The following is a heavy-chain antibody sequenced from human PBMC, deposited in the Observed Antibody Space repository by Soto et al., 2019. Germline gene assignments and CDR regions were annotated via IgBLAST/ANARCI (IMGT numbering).Heavy chain of an antibody. D-gene: IGHD4-17*01. CDR2: ISAYNGNT. CDR3: ARTNTVVKGTYYFDY. J-gene: IGHJ4*02. Sequence: ASVKVSCKASGYTFTSYGISWVRQAPGQGLEWMGWISAYNGNTNYAQKLQGRVTMTTDTSTSTAYMELRSLRSDDTAVYYCARTNTVVKGTYYFDYWGQGTLVTVS. V-gene: IGHV1-18*01. CDR1: GYTFTSYG.